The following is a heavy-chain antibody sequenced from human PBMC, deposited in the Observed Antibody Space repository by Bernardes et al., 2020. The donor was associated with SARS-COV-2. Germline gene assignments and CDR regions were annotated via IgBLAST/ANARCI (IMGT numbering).Heavy chain of an antibody. Sequence: SETLSLTCAVYGRSFSGYYWSWIRQPPGKGLAWIGEINHSGSTNYNPSLKSRVTISVDTSKNQFSLKLSSVTAADTAVYYCARDCGGNGMDVWGQGTTVTVSS. CDR3: ARDCGGNGMDV. CDR1: GRSFSGYY. D-gene: IGHD2-21*01. CDR2: INHSGST. J-gene: IGHJ6*02. V-gene: IGHV4-34*01.